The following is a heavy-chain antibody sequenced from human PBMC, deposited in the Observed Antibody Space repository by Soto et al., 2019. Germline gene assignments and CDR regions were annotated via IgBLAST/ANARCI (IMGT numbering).Heavy chain of an antibody. Sequence: ASVKVSCKASGGTFSSYTISWVRQAPGQGLEWMGRIIPILGIANYAQKFQGRVTITADKSTSTAYMELSSLRSEDTAVYYCARTEEDVDIVAMKSSWFDPWGHVTLVTVS. V-gene: IGHV1-69*02. J-gene: IGHJ5*02. CDR2: IIPILGIA. CDR1: GGTFSSYT. D-gene: IGHD5-12*01. CDR3: ARTEEDVDIVAMKSSWFDP.